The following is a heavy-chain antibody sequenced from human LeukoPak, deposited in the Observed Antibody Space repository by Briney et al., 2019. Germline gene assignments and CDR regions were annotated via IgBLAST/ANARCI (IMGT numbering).Heavy chain of an antibody. D-gene: IGHD3-22*01. CDR2: VYYSGST. CDR1: GGSFSSTTYY. CDR3: ARQYYDSSGYYPWYFDY. J-gene: IGHJ4*02. Sequence: SETLSLTCTVAGGSFSSTTYYWGWIRQPPGKGLEWIGSVYYSGSTYYNQSLKSRVTISVDTSKNQFSLKLTSVTAADTAVYYCARQYYDSSGYYPWYFDYWGQGTLVTVSS. V-gene: IGHV4-39*01.